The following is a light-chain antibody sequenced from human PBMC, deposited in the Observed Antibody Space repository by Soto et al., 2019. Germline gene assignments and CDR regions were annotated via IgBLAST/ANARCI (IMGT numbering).Light chain of an antibody. J-gene: IGKJ1*01. CDR3: LLDYSYFWA. CDR2: AAS. CDR1: QGIRSA. V-gene: IGKV1-6*01. Sequence: AIPVTQSPSSLSASVGDRVTITCRTSQGIRSALGWYQQKPGKVPKLLIYAASTLQSGVPSRFSGSGSGRDFTLTSSSLQPEDFATYYCLLDYSYFWAFGQGTKVEIK.